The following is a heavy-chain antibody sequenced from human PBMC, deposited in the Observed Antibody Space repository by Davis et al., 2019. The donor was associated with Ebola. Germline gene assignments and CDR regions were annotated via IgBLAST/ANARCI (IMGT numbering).Heavy chain of an antibody. CDR2: ISQDGSAR. CDR3: ARDSGYYRFDY. V-gene: IGHV3-7*01. J-gene: IGHJ4*02. Sequence: PGGSLRLSCAASGFTFTSHWLGWVRQPPGKGLEWVAIISQDGSARNYVDSLKGRFTIPRDNAQNSVYLQMDSLRAEDTAVYYCARDSGYYRFDYWGQGTLVTVSS. D-gene: IGHD3-22*01. CDR1: GFTFTSHW.